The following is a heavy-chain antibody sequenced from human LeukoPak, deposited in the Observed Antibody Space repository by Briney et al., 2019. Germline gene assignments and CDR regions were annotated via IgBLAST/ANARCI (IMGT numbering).Heavy chain of an antibody. CDR1: GFTFSSYG. V-gene: IGHV3-30*02. D-gene: IGHD1-26*01. J-gene: IGHJ4*02. Sequence: GGSLRLSCAASGFTFSSYGIHWVRQAPGKGLEWVAFIRYDGNNKYYADSVKGRFTITRDNAKNTLYLQMNSLRAEDTAVYYCARDSYGGSYYPEYWGQGTLVTVSS. CDR2: IRYDGNNK. CDR3: ARDSYGGSYYPEY.